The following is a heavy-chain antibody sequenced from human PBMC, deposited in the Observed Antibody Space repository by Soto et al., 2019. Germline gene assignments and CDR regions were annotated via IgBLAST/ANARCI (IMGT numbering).Heavy chain of an antibody. Sequence: VQLVESGGGVVQPGRSLRLSCAASGFTFSSYGMHWVRQAPGKGLEWVAVISYDGSNKYYADSVKGRFTISRDNSKNTLYLQMNSLRAEDTAVYYCAKEEDAYCGGDCYSDYWGQGTLVTVSS. CDR3: AKEEDAYCGGDCYSDY. CDR2: ISYDGSNK. V-gene: IGHV3-30*18. CDR1: GFTFSSYG. D-gene: IGHD2-21*02. J-gene: IGHJ4*02.